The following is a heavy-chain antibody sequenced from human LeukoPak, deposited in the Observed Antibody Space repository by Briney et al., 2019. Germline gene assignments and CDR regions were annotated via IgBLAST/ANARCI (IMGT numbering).Heavy chain of an antibody. CDR1: GGSISSYY. D-gene: IGHD6-13*01. CDR2: IYYSGST. V-gene: IGHV4-59*01. Sequence: PSETLSLTCTVSGGSISSYYWSWIRQPPGKGLEWIGYIYYSGSTNYNPSPKSRVTISVDTSKNQFSLKLSSVTAADTAVYYCARAAAGTVRFDYWGQGTLVTVSP. CDR3: ARAAAGTVRFDY. J-gene: IGHJ4*02.